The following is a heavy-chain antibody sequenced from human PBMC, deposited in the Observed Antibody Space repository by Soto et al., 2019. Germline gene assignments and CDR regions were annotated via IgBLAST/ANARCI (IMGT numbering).Heavy chain of an antibody. CDR1: GLTYSNYG. CDR3: AKGVPIYGEGPDH. D-gene: IGHD4-17*01. V-gene: IGHV3-30*18. Sequence: SLRLSCAASGLTYSNYGMHWVRQAPGKGLEWVAIISTDGRNKYYGDSVKGRFTISRDNSENTLYLQMNSLREEDTGVYYCAKGVPIYGEGPDHWGQGTLVTVSS. J-gene: IGHJ4*02. CDR2: ISTDGRNK.